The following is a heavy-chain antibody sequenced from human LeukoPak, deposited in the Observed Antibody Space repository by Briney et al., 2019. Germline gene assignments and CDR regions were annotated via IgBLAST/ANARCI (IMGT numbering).Heavy chain of an antibody. CDR3: ARDFKERPQARENFGWLFTGYYYYGMDV. J-gene: IGHJ6*02. Sequence: GASAKASCNAFGYTFTSYYMHWVRQAPGQGLELMGIINPSGGSRSYAQQFQGRVTMARDTSTSTVYMELSSLGSEDTAVYYCARDFKERPQARENFGWLFTGYYYYGMDVWGQGTTVTVSS. CDR2: INPSGGSR. CDR1: GYTFTSYY. D-gene: IGHD3-9*01. V-gene: IGHV1-46*01.